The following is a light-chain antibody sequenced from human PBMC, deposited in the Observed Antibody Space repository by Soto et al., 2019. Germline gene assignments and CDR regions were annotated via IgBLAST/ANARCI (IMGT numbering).Light chain of an antibody. CDR3: CSYTRSSTLL. V-gene: IGLV2-14*01. J-gene: IGLJ2*01. Sequence: QSALTQPASVSGSPGQSITISCTGTSSDVGRYNYVSWYQQHPGRAPRLIVYEVINRPAGVSNRFSGSKSGNTASLTISGLPAADEAAYYCCSYTRSSTLLFGGGTKLTVL. CDR2: EVI. CDR1: SSDVGRYNY.